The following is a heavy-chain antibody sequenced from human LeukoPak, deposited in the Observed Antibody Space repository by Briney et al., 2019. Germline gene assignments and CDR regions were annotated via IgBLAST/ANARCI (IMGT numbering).Heavy chain of an antibody. CDR2: IKQDGSEK. Sequence: PGGSLRLSCAASGFTFSSYWMSWVRQAPGKGLEWVANIKQDGSEKYYVDSVKGRFTISRDNAKNSLYLQMNSLRAEDTAVYYCRGTLAYCSGGSCYSYADYWGQGTLVTVSS. CDR3: RGTLAYCSGGSCYSYADY. D-gene: IGHD2-15*01. V-gene: IGHV3-7*01. J-gene: IGHJ4*02. CDR1: GFTFSSYW.